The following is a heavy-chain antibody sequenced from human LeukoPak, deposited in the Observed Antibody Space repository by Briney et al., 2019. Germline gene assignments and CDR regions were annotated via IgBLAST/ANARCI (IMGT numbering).Heavy chain of an antibody. CDR3: ARNGPTHAFDI. Sequence: ASVKVSCKASGYTFTSYDISWVRQATGQGLEWMGWMNPSSGNTGYAQKLQGRVTMTTDTSTSTAYMELRSLRSDDMAVYYCARNGPTHAFDIWGQGTMVTVSS. CDR1: GYTFTSYD. CDR2: MNPSSGNT. J-gene: IGHJ3*02. D-gene: IGHD2-8*01. V-gene: IGHV1-8*01.